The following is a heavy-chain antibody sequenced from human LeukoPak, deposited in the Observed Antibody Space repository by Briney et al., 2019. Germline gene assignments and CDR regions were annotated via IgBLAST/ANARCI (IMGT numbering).Heavy chain of an antibody. CDR2: ISYDGSNK. D-gene: IGHD3-22*01. CDR3: ARDPGEYDRRGFDY. Sequence: GGSLRLSCAASGFTFSSYAMHWVRQAPGKGLEWVAVISYDGSNKYYADSVKGRFTISRDNSKNTLYLQMNSLRAEDTAVYYCARDPGEYDRRGFDYWGQGTLVTVPS. V-gene: IGHV3-30-3*01. J-gene: IGHJ4*02. CDR1: GFTFSSYA.